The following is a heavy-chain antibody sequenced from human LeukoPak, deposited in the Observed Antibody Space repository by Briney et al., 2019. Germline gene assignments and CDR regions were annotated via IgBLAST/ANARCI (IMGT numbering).Heavy chain of an antibody. Sequence: SGGSLRLSCAASGFTFSDYYMSWLRQAPGKGLEWVSYISSSGSTIYYADSVKGRFTISRDNAKNSLYLQMNSLRAEDTAVYYCARSDYVWGSYRSEVLDYWGQGTLVTVSS. CDR2: ISSSGSTI. CDR3: ARSDYVWGSYRSEVLDY. V-gene: IGHV3-11*01. CDR1: GFTFSDYY. J-gene: IGHJ4*02. D-gene: IGHD3-16*02.